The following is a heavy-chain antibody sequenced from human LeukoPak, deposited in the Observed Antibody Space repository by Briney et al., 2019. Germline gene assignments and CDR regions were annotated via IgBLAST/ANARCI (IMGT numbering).Heavy chain of an antibody. CDR3: ARESAPGGID. Sequence: QSGGSLTLSCSASGFTFSSHWMHWVRQAPGKGLVWVSRTNSDGSGTGYADSVKGRLTISRDNAKNTLYLQMNSLRVEDTAVYYCARESAPGGIDWGQGTLVTVSS. CDR2: TNSDGSGT. CDR1: GFTFSSHW. J-gene: IGHJ4*02. D-gene: IGHD6-13*01. V-gene: IGHV3-74*01.